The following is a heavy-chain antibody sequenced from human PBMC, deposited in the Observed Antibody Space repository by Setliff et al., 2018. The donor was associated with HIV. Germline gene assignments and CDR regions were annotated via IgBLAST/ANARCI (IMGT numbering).Heavy chain of an antibody. CDR2: INHRGIT. J-gene: IGHJ3*01. Sequence: SETLSLTCAVYGVSFSGYYWSWVRQPPGKGLEWIGEINHRGITNYSPSLKSRVTISVDTSKNHFSLRLRSVTAADTAVYYCARLSVVIHDTFDVWGHGTMVTVSS. CDR1: GVSFSGYY. V-gene: IGHV4-34*01. D-gene: IGHD3-22*01. CDR3: ARLSVVIHDTFDV.